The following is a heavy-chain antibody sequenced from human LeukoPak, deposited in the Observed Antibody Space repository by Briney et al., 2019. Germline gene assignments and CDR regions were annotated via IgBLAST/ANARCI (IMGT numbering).Heavy chain of an antibody. CDR1: GFPFSSYE. CDR3: ARGGDFTFGGVIVD. V-gene: IGHV3-48*03. D-gene: IGHD3-16*02. CDR2: ISSSGMTK. J-gene: IGHJ4*02. Sequence: GGSLRLSCAASGFPFSSYEMNWVRQAPGKGLEWVSYISSSGMTKYYAVSVKGRFTMSRDNAKNSLYLQLNSLRAEDTAVYYCARGGDFTFGGVIVDWGQGTLVTVSS.